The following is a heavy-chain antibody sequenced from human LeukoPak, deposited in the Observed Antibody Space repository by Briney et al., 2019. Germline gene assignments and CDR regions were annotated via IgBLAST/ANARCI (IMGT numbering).Heavy chain of an antibody. V-gene: IGHV3-21*01. D-gene: IGHD6-19*01. Sequence: PGGSLRLSCAASGFTFSSYSMNWVRQAPGKGLEWVSSISSSSSYIYYADSVKGRFTISRDNAKNSLYLQINSLRAEDTAVYYCARGDSSGWYEGNFDYWGQGTLVTVSS. CDR1: GFTFSSYS. CDR3: ARGDSSGWYEGNFDY. CDR2: ISSSSSYI. J-gene: IGHJ4*02.